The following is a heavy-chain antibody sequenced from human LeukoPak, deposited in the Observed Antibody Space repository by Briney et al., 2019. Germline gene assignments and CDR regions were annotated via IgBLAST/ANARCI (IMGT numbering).Heavy chain of an antibody. Sequence: GGSLRLSCAASGFTFSSYSMNWVRQAPGKGLEWVSSISSSSSYIYYADSVKGRFTISRDNAKNSLYLQMNSLRAEDTAVYYCARDSQAPPYYDILTGYYKYFDYWGQGTLVTVSS. D-gene: IGHD3-9*01. CDR1: GFTFSSYS. CDR3: ARDSQAPPYYDILTGYYKYFDY. J-gene: IGHJ4*02. V-gene: IGHV3-21*01. CDR2: ISSSSSYI.